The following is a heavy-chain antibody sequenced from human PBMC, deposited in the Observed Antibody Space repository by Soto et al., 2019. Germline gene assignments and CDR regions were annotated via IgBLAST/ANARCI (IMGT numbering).Heavy chain of an antibody. V-gene: IGHV4-34*01. CDR3: ASRFYVWGSYRFFRDRNGMDV. D-gene: IGHD3-16*02. Sequence: SETLSLTCAVYGGSFSGYYWSWIRQPPGKGLEWIGEINHSGSTNYNPSLKSRVTISVDTSKNQFSLKLSSVTAADTAVYYCASRFYVWGSYRFFRDRNGMDVWGQGTTVTVSS. CDR2: INHSGST. J-gene: IGHJ6*02. CDR1: GGSFSGYY.